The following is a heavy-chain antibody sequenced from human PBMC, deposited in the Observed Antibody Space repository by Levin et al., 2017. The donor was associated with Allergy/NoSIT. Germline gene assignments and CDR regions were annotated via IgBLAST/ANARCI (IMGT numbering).Heavy chain of an antibody. CDR1: GFTFSSYG. CDR2: ISYDGSNK. V-gene: IGHV3-30*18. D-gene: IGHD1-26*01. J-gene: IGHJ4*02. CDR3: AKSWDGALDY. Sequence: SCAASGFTFSSYGMHWVRQAPGKGLEWVAVISYDGSNKYYADSVKGRFTISRDNSKNTLYLQMNSLRAEDTAVYYCAKSWDGALDYWGQGTLVTVSS.